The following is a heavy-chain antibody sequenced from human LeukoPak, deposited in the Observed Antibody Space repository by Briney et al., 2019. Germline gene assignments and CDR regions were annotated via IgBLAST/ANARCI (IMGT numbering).Heavy chain of an antibody. CDR1: GYTFTSYD. D-gene: IGHD6-13*01. Sequence: ASVKVSCKASGYTFTSYDINWVRQATGQGVEWMGWMNPNSGNTGYAQKFQGRVTITRNTSISTAYMELSSLRSEDTAVYYCARDGSSSWPMLIDYYMDVWGKGTTVTVSS. CDR2: MNPNSGNT. J-gene: IGHJ6*03. V-gene: IGHV1-8*03. CDR3: ARDGSSSWPMLIDYYMDV.